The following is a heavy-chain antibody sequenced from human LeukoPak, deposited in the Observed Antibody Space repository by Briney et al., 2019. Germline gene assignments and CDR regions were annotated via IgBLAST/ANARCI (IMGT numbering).Heavy chain of an antibody. V-gene: IGHV3-74*01. D-gene: IGHD4-23*01. CDR1: GFTFSDSW. J-gene: IGHJ5*02. CDR2: MYGDMREI. Sequence: PGGSLRLSCEVSGFTFSDSWMHWVRQTPGKGLVWVSRMYGDMREISYADSVKGRFTISRDNPKNTVYLQMHSLRGDDTAVYYCARDLGLRGSTWGQGTLVTVSS. CDR3: ARDLGLRGST.